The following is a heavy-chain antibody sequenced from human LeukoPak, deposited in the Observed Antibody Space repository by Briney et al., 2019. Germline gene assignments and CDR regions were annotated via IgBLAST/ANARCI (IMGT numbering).Heavy chain of an antibody. CDR2: IYYSGST. V-gene: IGHV4-59*08. CDR1: GGSISSYY. CDR3: AGHHPRNTVDF. J-gene: IGHJ4*02. Sequence: SETLSLTCTASGGSISSYYWSWIRQPPGKGLEWIGYIYYSGSTNYNPSLKSRVTISLDTSKNQFSLKLSPVTAADTAVYYCAGHHPRNTVDFWGQGTLVTVSS. D-gene: IGHD2/OR15-2a*01.